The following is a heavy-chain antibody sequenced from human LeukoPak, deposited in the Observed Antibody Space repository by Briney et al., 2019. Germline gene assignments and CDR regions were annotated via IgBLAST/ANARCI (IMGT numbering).Heavy chain of an antibody. D-gene: IGHD1-7*01. CDR2: IYSGGST. CDR1: GFTVSSNY. Sequence: GGSLRLSCAASGFTVSSNYMSWVRQAPGKGLEWASIIYSGGSTYYADSVKGGFTISRDNSKNTLYLQMNSLRAEDTAAYYCARSSRELGGYAPWELMPPFNYWGQGTLVTVSS. V-gene: IGHV3-66*01. CDR3: ARSSRELGGYAPWELMPPFNY. J-gene: IGHJ4*02.